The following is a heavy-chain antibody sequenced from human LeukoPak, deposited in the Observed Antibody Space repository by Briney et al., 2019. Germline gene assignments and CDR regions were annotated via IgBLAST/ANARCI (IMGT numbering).Heavy chain of an antibody. CDR3: ARGRYCTNGVCYYYYMDV. V-gene: IGHV4-61*02. Sequence: PSETLSLTCTVSGGSISSGSYYWSWIRQPAGKGLEWIGRIYTSGSTNYNPSLKSRVTISVDTSRNQFSLKLSSVTAADTAVYYCARGRYCTNGVCYYYYMDVWGKGTTVTVSS. D-gene: IGHD2-8*01. J-gene: IGHJ6*03. CDR2: IYTSGST. CDR1: GGSISSGSYY.